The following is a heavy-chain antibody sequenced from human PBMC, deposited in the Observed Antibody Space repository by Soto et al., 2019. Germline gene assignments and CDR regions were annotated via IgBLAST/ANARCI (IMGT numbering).Heavy chain of an antibody. J-gene: IGHJ6*02. D-gene: IGHD3-3*01. CDR3: ASMIFGVVNDYSYYGMDV. Sequence: PGGSLRLSCKASGFTFSDHEMTWVRQAPGKGLEWIAYISASGGTTYHADHVRGRFTISRDNAKNSLYLQMNSLRAEDTAVYYCASMIFGVVNDYSYYGMDVWGQGTTVTVSS. CDR2: ISASGGTT. CDR1: GFTFSDHE. V-gene: IGHV3-48*03.